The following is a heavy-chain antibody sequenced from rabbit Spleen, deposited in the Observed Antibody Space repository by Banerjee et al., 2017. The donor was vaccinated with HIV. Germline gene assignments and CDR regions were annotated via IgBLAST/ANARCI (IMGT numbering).Heavy chain of an antibody. J-gene: IGHJ6*01. Sequence: QEQLVESGGGLVKPEGSLTLTCKASGFDLSRYYHMCWVRQAPGKGLEWIACIYVGSGGNTYYATWAKGRFTISKTSSTTVTLQMTSLTAADTATYFCTRQSDLWGPGTLVTVS. CDR3: TRQSDL. V-gene: IGHV1S45*01. CDR1: GFDLSRYYH. CDR2: IYVGSGGNT. D-gene: IGHD2-1*01.